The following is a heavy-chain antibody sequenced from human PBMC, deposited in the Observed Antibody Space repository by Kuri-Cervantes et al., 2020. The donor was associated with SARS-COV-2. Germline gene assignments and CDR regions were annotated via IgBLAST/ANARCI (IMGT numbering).Heavy chain of an antibody. CDR2: IIPIFGTA. D-gene: IGHD4-17*01. V-gene: IGHV1-69*05. CDR1: GGTFSSYA. Sequence: SVKVSCKASGGTFSSYAISWVRQAPGQGLEWMGGIIPIFGTANYAQKFQGRVTITTDESTSTAYMELSSLRSEDTAVYYCARWRYGDFSFVYWGQGTLVTVSS. CDR3: ARWRYGDFSFVY. J-gene: IGHJ4*02.